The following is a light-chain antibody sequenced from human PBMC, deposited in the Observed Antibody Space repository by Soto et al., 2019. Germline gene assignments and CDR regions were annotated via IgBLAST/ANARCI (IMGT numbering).Light chain of an antibody. CDR3: QVWDTISDHYV. V-gene: IGLV3-21*02. CDR2: VDS. CDR1: NIESKS. J-gene: IGLJ1*01. Sequence: SYELTQPPSVSVAPGQTARITCGGNNIESKSVHWYQQRPCQAPVLVIYVDSDRPSGIPDRFAASTSGNTAALTISRVEAGDEADYYCQVWDTISDHYVFGSGTKLTVL.